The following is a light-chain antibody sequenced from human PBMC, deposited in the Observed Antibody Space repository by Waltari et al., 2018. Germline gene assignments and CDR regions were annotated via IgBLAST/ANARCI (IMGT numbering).Light chain of an antibody. CDR2: GPS. CDR3: QQFHKWPPT. CDR1: QSLGSN. Sequence: EIVMTQSPVTLSVSPGERATPSCTASQSLGSNLAWYQQKPGQAPRLLIYGPSSRATGIPARFSGSVSGTYFTLTISSLQSEDFAVYYCQQFHKWPPTFGQGTTVEV. V-gene: IGKV3-15*01. J-gene: IGKJ1*01.